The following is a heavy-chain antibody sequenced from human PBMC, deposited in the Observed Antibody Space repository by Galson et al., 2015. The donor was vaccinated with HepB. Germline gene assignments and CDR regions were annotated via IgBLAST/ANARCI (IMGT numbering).Heavy chain of an antibody. CDR3: ARSSGSYYVSRYFDL. D-gene: IGHD1-26*01. CDR2: IYPGDSDS. J-gene: IGHJ2*01. Sequence: QSGAEVKKPGESLKISCKGIGYSFGNHWIGWVRQMPGKGLEWMGMIYPGDSDSRYSRSFQGHVTISADNSIGSAYLQWSSLEASDTAMYYCARSSGSYYVSRYFDLWGRGTLVTVSS. V-gene: IGHV5-51*01. CDR1: GYSFGNHW.